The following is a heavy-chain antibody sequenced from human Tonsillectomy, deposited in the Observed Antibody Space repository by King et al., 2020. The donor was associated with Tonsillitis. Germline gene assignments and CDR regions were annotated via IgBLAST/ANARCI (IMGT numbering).Heavy chain of an antibody. V-gene: IGHV1-18*04. CDR2: ISADSGDT. CDR1: GYTFSSYG. D-gene: IGHD6-19*01. Sequence: QLVQSGAEVKKPGASVKVSCKASGYTFSSYGVSWVRQAPGQGLEWMGWISADSGDTNYARKLQGRVTMTTDTSTNTAYMELRSLRSDDTAMYYWARDRGEPLQWVVQDLDYWGQGTLVTVSS. CDR3: ARDRGEPLQWVVQDLDY. J-gene: IGHJ4*02.